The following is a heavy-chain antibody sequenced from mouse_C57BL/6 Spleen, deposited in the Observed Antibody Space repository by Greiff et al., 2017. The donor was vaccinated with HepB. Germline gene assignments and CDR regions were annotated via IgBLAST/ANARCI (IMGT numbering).Heavy chain of an antibody. Sequence: EVKLQESGPELVKPGASVKISCKASGYSFTGYYMHWVKQSSEKSLEWIGEINPSTGGTSYNQKFKGKATLTVDKSSSTAYMQLKSLTSEDSAVYYCALGGWYFDVWGTGTTVTVSS. CDR2: INPSTGGT. CDR1: GYSFTGYY. CDR3: ALGGWYFDV. V-gene: IGHV1-43*01. J-gene: IGHJ1*03. D-gene: IGHD3-3*01.